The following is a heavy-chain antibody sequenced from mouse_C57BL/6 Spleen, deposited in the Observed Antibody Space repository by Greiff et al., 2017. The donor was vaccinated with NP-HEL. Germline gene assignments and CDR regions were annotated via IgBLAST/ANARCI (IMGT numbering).Heavy chain of an antibody. CDR1: GYTFTDYE. J-gene: IGHJ2*01. V-gene: IGHV1-15*01. CDR3: TRRDRVGYFDY. D-gene: IGHD3-3*01. Sequence: QVQLQQSGAELVRPGASVTLSCKASGYTFTDYEMHWVKQTPVHGLEWIGAIDPETGGTAYHQKFKGKAILTADKSSSTAYMELRSLTSEDSAVYYCTRRDRVGYFDYWGQGTTLTVSS. CDR2: IDPETGGT.